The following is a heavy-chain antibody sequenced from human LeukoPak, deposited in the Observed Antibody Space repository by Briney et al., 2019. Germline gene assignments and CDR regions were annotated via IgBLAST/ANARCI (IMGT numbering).Heavy chain of an antibody. CDR1: GGTFSSYA. Sequence: GASVKVSCKASGGTFSSYAISWVRQAPGQGLEWMGGIIPIFGTANYAQKFQGRVTITADKSTSTAYMELSSLRFEDTAVYYCARETAYCGGGDCYAYFDYWGQGTLVTVSS. V-gene: IGHV1-69*06. D-gene: IGHD2-21*02. J-gene: IGHJ4*02. CDR2: IIPIFGTA. CDR3: ARETAYCGGGDCYAYFDY.